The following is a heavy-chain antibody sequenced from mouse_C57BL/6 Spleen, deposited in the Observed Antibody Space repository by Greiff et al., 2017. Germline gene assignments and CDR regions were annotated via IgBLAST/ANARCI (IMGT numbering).Heavy chain of an antibody. CDR3: ARGGLIYYYGSSPRYYAMDY. D-gene: IGHD1-1*01. J-gene: IGHJ4*01. Sequence: DVHLVESGPELVKPGASVKISCKASGYTFTDYNMDWVKQSPGKSLEWIGDINPNNVGTIYNQKFKGKATLTVDKSSSTAYMELRSLTSEDTAVYYCARGGLIYYYGSSPRYYAMDYWGQGTSVTVSS. CDR2: INPNNVGT. CDR1: GYTFTDYN. V-gene: IGHV1-18*01.